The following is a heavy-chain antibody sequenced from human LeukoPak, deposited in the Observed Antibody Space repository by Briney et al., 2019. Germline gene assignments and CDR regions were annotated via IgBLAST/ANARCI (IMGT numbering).Heavy chain of an antibody. CDR2: ISGSGGST. D-gene: IGHD3-22*01. Sequence: PGGSLRLPCAASGFTFSSYAMSWVRQAPGKGLEWVSAISGSGGSTYYADSVKGRFTISRDNSKNTLYVQMNSLRAEDTAVYYCAKGDDYDSSGYMTFDYWGQGTLVTVSS. J-gene: IGHJ4*02. CDR1: GFTFSSYA. CDR3: AKGDDYDSSGYMTFDY. V-gene: IGHV3-23*01.